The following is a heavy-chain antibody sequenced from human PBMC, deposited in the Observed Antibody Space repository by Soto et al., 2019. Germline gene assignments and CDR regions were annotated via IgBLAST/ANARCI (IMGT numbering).Heavy chain of an antibody. CDR3: AIGLEYQLLNWFDP. Sequence: GGSLRLSCAASGFTFDDYAMHWVRQAPGKGLEWVSGISWNSGSIGYADSVKGRFTISRDNAKNSLYLQMNSLRAEDTALYYCAIGLEYQLLNWFDPWGKGTLVTVFS. V-gene: IGHV3-9*01. D-gene: IGHD2-2*01. CDR2: ISWNSGSI. CDR1: GFTFDDYA. J-gene: IGHJ5*02.